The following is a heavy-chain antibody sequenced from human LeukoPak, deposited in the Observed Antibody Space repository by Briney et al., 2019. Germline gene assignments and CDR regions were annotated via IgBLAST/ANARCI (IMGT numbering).Heavy chain of an antibody. Sequence: PSETLSLTCTVSGGSISSSSYYWGWIRQPPGKGLEWIGSIYYSGSTYYNPSLKSRVTISVDTSKNQFSLKLSSVTAADTAVYYCASFGIVVVRYYYYYMDVWGKGTTVTVSS. CDR3: ASFGIVVVRYYYYYMDV. V-gene: IGHV4-39*07. CDR2: IYYSGST. D-gene: IGHD2-21*01. CDR1: GGSISSSSYY. J-gene: IGHJ6*03.